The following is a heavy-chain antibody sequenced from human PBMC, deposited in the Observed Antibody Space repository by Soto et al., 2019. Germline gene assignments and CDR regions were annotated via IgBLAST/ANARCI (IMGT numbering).Heavy chain of an antibody. V-gene: IGHV4-31*03. CDR1: GGSISSGGYY. CDR3: ARDRSSSWSHAGWFDP. Sequence: QVQLQESGPGLVKPSQTLSLTCTVSGGSISSGGYYWSWIRQHPGKGLEWIGYIYYSGSTYYNPSLKSRVTISVDTSNNQFSLKLSSVTAADTAVYYCARDRSSSWSHAGWFDPWGQGTLVTVSS. CDR2: IYYSGST. D-gene: IGHD6-13*01. J-gene: IGHJ5*02.